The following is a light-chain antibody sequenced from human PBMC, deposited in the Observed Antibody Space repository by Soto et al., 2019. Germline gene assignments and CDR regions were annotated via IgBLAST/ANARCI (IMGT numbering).Light chain of an antibody. Sequence: EIVITQSPATLSVSPGERATLTCRASQSVSSNLAWYQQKPGQAPRLLIYGASTRATGVPARFSGSGSGTEFTLTISSLQSEDFAVYYCQQYSDWPLSFGGGTKLEIK. CDR3: QQYSDWPLS. J-gene: IGKJ4*01. CDR2: GAS. V-gene: IGKV3-15*01. CDR1: QSVSSN.